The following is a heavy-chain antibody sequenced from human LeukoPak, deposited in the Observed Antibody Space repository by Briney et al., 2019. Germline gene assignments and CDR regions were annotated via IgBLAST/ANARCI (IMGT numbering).Heavy chain of an antibody. V-gene: IGHV3-74*01. CDR2: ISSDGITT. CDR1: GFTFSMSW. Sequence: GGSLRLACAASGFTFSMSWIHWVRQVPGKGLVWVSRISSDGITTNYADSVKGQFTISRDNAKNTVYLQMNSLRDEDMAVSYCARMEVAWGEGTIVTVS. CDR3: ARMEVA. J-gene: IGHJ3*01. D-gene: IGHD3-3*01.